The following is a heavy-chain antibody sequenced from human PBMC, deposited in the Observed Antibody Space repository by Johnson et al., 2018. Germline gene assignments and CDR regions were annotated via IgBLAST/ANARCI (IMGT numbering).Heavy chain of an antibody. V-gene: IGHV3-30*03. CDR2: ISFDGSNT. CDR3: AAGVGSSSVDY. J-gene: IGHJ4*02. Sequence: VQLVESGGGVVQPGRSLRLSCAASAFSFRSYAMHWVRQAPGKGLEWVALISFDGSNTYYAASVKGRFTISRDNSKNTLYLQMNSLRPDDTAVYYCAAGVGSSSVDYWGQGTLVTVSS. D-gene: IGHD6-13*01. CDR1: AFSFRSYA.